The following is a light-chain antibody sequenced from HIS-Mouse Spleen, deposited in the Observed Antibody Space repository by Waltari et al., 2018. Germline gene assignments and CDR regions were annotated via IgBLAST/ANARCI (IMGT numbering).Light chain of an antibody. CDR1: NLGSKR. V-gene: IGLV3-21*03. Sequence: SYVLTQPPSVSVAPGKTARITCGGNNLGSKRVHWYQQKPGQAPGLVVYDDGDRPSGIPERFSGSTSGNTATLTISRVEAGDEADYYCQVWDSSSDHRVFGGGTKLTVL. CDR3: QVWDSSSDHRV. J-gene: IGLJ3*02. CDR2: DDG.